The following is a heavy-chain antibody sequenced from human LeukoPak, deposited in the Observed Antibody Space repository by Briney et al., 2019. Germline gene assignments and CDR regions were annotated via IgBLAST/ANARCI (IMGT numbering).Heavy chain of an antibody. J-gene: IGHJ4*02. V-gene: IGHV3-73*01. Sequence: PGGSLRLSCTASGFTFSGSTIHWVRQPSGKGLEWVGRIRTKANNYATAYAASVKGRFTISRDDSENTAYLQMNSLKTEDTAMYYCTRLGEYSSSSPDDYWGQGTLVTVSS. CDR1: GFTFSGST. CDR2: IRTKANNYAT. CDR3: TRLGEYSSSSPDDY. D-gene: IGHD6-6*01.